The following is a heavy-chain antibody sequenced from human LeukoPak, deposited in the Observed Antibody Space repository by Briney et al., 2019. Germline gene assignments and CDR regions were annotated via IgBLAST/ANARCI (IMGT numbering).Heavy chain of an antibody. CDR1: GGTFSSYA. V-gene: IGHV1-69*05. CDR3: ARDRIYSSGWYGY. D-gene: IGHD6-19*01. CDR2: IIPIFGTA. Sequence: ASVKVSCXASGGTFSSYAISWVRQAPGQGLEWMGRIIPIFGTANYAQKFQGRVTITTDESTSTAYMELSSLRSEDTAVYYCARDRIYSSGWYGYWGQGTLVTVSS. J-gene: IGHJ4*02.